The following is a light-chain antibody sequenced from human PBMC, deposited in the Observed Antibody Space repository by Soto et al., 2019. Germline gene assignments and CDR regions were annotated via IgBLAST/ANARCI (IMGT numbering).Light chain of an antibody. Sequence: QTVVTQPHSGSGAPGQRVTISCTGSRSNIGSTYDVQWYQQLQGTAPKLLIHGNTNRPSGVPDRFSGSKSGTSASLAITGLQADDEADYYCQSYDDSLSVHYVFGTGTKLTVL. V-gene: IGLV1-40*01. J-gene: IGLJ1*01. CDR3: QSYDDSLSVHYV. CDR1: RSNIGSTYD. CDR2: GNT.